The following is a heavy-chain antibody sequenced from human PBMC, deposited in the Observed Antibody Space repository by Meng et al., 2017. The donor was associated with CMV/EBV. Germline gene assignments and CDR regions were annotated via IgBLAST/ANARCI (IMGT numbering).Heavy chain of an antibody. D-gene: IGHD3-3*01. V-gene: IGHV1-18*01. CDR1: GYTFTSYG. CDR2: ISAYNGNT. Sequence: ASVKVSCKASGYTFTSYGISWVRQAPGQGLEWMGWISAYNGNTNYAQKLQGRVTITTDTSTSTAYMELRSLRSDDTAVYYCASGGRGTYYDFWSGYSYFDYWGQGTLVTVSS. J-gene: IGHJ4*02. CDR3: ASGGRGTYYDFWSGYSYFDY.